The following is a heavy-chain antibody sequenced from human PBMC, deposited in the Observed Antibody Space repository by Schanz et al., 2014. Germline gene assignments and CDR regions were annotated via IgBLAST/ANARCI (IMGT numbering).Heavy chain of an antibody. Sequence: VQLVESGGGLVQPGGSLRLSCATSGFTLNNAWMNWVRQAPGKGLEWVGVISYDGSKKSYADSVKGRFTISRDNSKNTLYLQMNSLRAEDTAIYYCAKDAPYPFDLWGRGTLITVSS. CDR1: GFTLNNAW. CDR2: ISYDGSKK. V-gene: IGHV3-30*18. CDR3: AKDAPYPFDL. J-gene: IGHJ2*01.